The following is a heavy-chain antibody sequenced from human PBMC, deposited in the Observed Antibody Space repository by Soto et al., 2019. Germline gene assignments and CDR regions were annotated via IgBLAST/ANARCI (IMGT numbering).Heavy chain of an antibody. J-gene: IGHJ4*02. CDR1: GLPFSNYA. V-gene: IGHV3-23*01. D-gene: IGHD2-21*02. CDR3: AKKISYTAPSFDY. CDR2: ISAGGDGT. Sequence: PGGSLRLSCAVSGLPFSNYAMSWVRQTPGKGLEWVASISAGGDGTYYVDSVKGRFTISRDNSKNTLFLQMNSLRVEDTAVYYCAKKISYTAPSFDYWGQGALVTVSS.